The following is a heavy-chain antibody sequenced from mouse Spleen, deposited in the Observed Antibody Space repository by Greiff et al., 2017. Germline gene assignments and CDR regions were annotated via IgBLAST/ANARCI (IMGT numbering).Heavy chain of an antibody. D-gene: IGHD2-10*01. CDR1: GYTFTSYW. V-gene: IGHV1-69*01. Sequence: QVQLQQPGAELVMPGASVKLSCKASGYTFTSYWMHWVKQRPGQGLEWIGEIDPSDSYTNYNQKFKGKATLTVDKSSSTAYMQLSSLTSEDSAVYYCARWNLAYYRYYYAVDYWGQGTSVTVSS. CDR2: IDPSDSYT. J-gene: IGHJ4*01. CDR3: ARWNLAYYRYYYAVDY.